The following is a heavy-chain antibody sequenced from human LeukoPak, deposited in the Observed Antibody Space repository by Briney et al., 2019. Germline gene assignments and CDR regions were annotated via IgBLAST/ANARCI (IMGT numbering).Heavy chain of an antibody. J-gene: IGHJ6*03. Sequence: ASVKVSCKASGYTFTGYYMHWVRQAPGQGLEWMGWINPNSGGTNYAQKFQGRVTITRNTSISTAFMELSSLRFEDTAVYYCARGVEATISYFDYYMDVWGKGTTVTVSS. CDR3: ARGVEATISYFDYYMDV. CDR1: GYTFTGYY. D-gene: IGHD5-12*01. CDR2: INPNSGGT. V-gene: IGHV1-2*02.